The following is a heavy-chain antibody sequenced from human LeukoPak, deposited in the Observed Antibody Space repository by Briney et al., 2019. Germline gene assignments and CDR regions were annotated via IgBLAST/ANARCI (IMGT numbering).Heavy chain of an antibody. D-gene: IGHD3-22*01. CDR3: ATHFDSSGRDAFDI. J-gene: IGHJ3*02. CDR2: VDPEDYET. V-gene: IGHV1-24*01. CDR1: GHTLTEIF. Sequence: ASVKVSCKVSGHTLTEIFMHWVRQAPGKGFEWMGDVDPEDYETINAQKFQGRVTMTEDTSTDTAYMELSSLRSEDTAVYYCATHFDSSGRDAFDIWGQGTMVTVSS.